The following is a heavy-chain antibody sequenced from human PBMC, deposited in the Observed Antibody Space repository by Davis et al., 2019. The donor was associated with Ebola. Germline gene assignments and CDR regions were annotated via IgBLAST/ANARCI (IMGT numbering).Heavy chain of an antibody. V-gene: IGHV3-21*01. CDR3: SRDGYAHFED. CDR2: IIGSRNYI. CDR1: GFTFSDYE. J-gene: IGHJ4*02. Sequence: PGGSLRLSCTASGFTFSDYEMNWVRQAPGKGLEWVSSIIGSRNYIYYADSVKGRFTISRDNAKSSVFLQMDGLRAEDTAVYYCSRDGYAHFEDWGQGTLVTVSS. D-gene: IGHD5-12*01.